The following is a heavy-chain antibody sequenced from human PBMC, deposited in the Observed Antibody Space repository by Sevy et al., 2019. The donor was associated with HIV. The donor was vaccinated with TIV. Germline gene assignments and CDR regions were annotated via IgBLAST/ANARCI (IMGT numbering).Heavy chain of an antibody. D-gene: IGHD2-21*02. CDR3: AVSQSCGGDCYYFDS. V-gene: IGHV1-46*01. Sequence: ASVKVSCRASAYSFTLYYMNWVRQAPGQGLEWMGLINPTGGHTSHAQRFQGRLSMTRDTSTTTFYMELSSLTYEDTAVYYCAVSQSCGGDCYYFDSWGQGTLVTVSS. J-gene: IGHJ4*02. CDR2: INPTGGHT. CDR1: AYSFTLYY.